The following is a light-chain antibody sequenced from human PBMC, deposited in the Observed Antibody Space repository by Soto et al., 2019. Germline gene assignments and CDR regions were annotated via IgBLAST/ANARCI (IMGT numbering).Light chain of an antibody. V-gene: IGKV1-39*01. CDR3: QQSYSIPWT. Sequence: DLQMTQSPSSLYASVRDRVTFTSRASQSISSYLNWYQQKPGRAPKVLIYAASSLQSGVPSRFSGSGSGTDFTLTISSLQPEDFATYYCQQSYSIPWTFGQGTKVDIK. CDR1: QSISSY. J-gene: IGKJ1*01. CDR2: AAS.